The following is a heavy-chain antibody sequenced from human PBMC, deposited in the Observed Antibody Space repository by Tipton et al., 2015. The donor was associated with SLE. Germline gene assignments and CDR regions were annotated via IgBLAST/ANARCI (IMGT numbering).Heavy chain of an antibody. V-gene: IGHV4-39*06. CDR2: IYYSGST. D-gene: IGHD2-2*01. J-gene: IGHJ2*01. CDR1: GGSISSSSYY. CDR3: ARGPQPRWYFDL. Sequence: LRLSCTVSGGSISSSSYYWGWIRQPPGKGLEWIGSIYYSGSTYYNPSLKSRVTISVDTSKNQFPLKLSSVTAADTAVYYCARGPQPRWYFDLWGRGTLVTVSS.